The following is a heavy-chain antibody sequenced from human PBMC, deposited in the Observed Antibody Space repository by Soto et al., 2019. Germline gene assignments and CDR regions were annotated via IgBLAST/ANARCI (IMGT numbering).Heavy chain of an antibody. CDR1: GFTFSSYW. V-gene: IGHV3-74*03. Sequence: GGSLRLSCAASGFTFSSYWIHWFRQAPWEGLVWVSYIKPDGSRTKDADSVKGRFTISRDNARNTLYLRMNSLRAEDTAVYYCARDNNWSYDSWGRGTLVTVSS. CDR3: ARDNNWSYDS. J-gene: IGHJ4*02. D-gene: IGHD1-1*01. CDR2: IKPDGSRT.